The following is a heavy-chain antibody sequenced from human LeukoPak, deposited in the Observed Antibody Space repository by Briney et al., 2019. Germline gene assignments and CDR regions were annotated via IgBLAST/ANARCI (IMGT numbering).Heavy chain of an antibody. V-gene: IGHV3-21*01. CDR3: ARDRDNWNDPYFDY. D-gene: IGHD1-20*01. Sequence: GGSLRLSCAASGFTFSSYSMNWVRQAPGKGPEWVSSISSSSSYIYYADSVKGRFTISRDNAKGSLYLQMNSLRAEDTAVYYCARDRDNWNDPYFDYWGQGTLVTVSS. CDR1: GFTFSSYS. CDR2: ISSSSSYI. J-gene: IGHJ4*02.